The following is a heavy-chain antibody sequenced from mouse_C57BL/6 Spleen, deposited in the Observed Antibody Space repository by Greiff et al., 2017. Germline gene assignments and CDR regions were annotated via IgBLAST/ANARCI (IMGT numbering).Heavy chain of an antibody. Sequence: EVQLQQSGPELVKPGASVKISCKASGYTFTDYYMNWVKQSHGKSLEWIGDINPNNGGTSYNQKFKGKATLTVDKSSSTAYMELRSLTSEDSAVYYCARWGITTVAGGYWGQGTTLTVSS. CDR2: INPNNGGT. V-gene: IGHV1-26*01. J-gene: IGHJ2*01. CDR1: GYTFTDYY. D-gene: IGHD1-1*01. CDR3: ARWGITTVAGGY.